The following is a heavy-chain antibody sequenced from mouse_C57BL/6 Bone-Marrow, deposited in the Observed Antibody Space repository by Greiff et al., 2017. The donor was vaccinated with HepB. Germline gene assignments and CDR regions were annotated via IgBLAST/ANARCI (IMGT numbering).Heavy chain of an antibody. V-gene: IGHV1-64*01. J-gene: IGHJ4*01. CDR3: ARGYYGSIYAMDY. CDR2: IHPNSGST. D-gene: IGHD1-1*01. CDR1: GYTFTSYW. Sequence: QVQLKQPGAELVKPGASVKLSCKASGYTFTSYWMHWVKQRPGQGLEWIGMIHPNSGSTNYNEKFKSKATLTVDKSSSTAYMQLSSLTSEDSAVYYCARGYYGSIYAMDYWGQGTSVTVSS.